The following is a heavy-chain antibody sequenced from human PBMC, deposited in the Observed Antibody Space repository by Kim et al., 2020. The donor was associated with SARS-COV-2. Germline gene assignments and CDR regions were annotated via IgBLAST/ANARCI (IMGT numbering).Heavy chain of an antibody. D-gene: IGHD3-10*01. J-gene: IGHJ4*02. Sequence: SLKSRVTISVDTSKNQFSLKRSSVTAADTAVYYCARERRRGTMVRGVTDYWGQGTLVTVSS. V-gene: IGHV4-34*01. CDR3: ARERRRGTMVRGVTDY.